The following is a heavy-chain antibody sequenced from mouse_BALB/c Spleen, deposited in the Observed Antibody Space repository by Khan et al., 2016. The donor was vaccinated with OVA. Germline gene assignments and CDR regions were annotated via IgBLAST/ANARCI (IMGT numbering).Heavy chain of an antibody. CDR3: KRHRGYYGSNPYFDY. J-gene: IGHJ2*01. CDR2: ISSGGSYT. D-gene: IGHD1-1*01. CDR1: GFSFSSYS. V-gene: IGHV5-6-4*01. Sequence: EVELVESGGGLVRPGGSLKLSCAASGFSFSSYSMSWVRQTPEKRLEWVATISSGGSYTYYPASVKGRFTISRANAKNTLYLQMRSLKSEDTVMYYCKRHRGYYGSNPYFDYWGQGTTLTVSS.